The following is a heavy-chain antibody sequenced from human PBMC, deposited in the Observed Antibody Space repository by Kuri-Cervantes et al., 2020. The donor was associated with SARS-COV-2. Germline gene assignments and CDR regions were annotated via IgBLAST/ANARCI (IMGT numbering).Heavy chain of an antibody. J-gene: IGHJ4*02. CDR3: ARASSGSYSDFEF. D-gene: IGHD1-26*01. V-gene: IGHV1-46*01. CDR2: ISPIVGDT. Sequence: ASVKVSCKASGYIFTSYYLHWVRQAPGQGLEWMAIISPIVGDTTYAQRFRDRVSVTKDTSTSTVYMELRSLIFEDTAVYYCARASSGSYSDFEFWGQGTLVTVSS. CDR1: GYIFTSYY.